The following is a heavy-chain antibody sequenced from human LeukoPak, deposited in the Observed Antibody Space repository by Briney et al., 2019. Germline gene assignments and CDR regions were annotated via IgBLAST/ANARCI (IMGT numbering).Heavy chain of an antibody. J-gene: IGHJ4*02. Sequence: PGGSLRLSCAVSRFPFSVYEFNWVRQAPGKGLEWVANINQGGSDKYYVDSVKGRFTISRDNANNLLYLQMNSLRGEDTAVYYCTRDRSRAEDDWGQGTLVTVSS. CDR3: TRDRSRAEDD. V-gene: IGHV3-7*01. CDR1: RFPFSVYE. D-gene: IGHD1-14*01. CDR2: INQGGSDK.